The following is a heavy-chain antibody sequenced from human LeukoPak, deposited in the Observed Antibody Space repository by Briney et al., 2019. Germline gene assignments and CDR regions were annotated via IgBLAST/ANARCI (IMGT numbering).Heavy chain of an antibody. D-gene: IGHD3-22*01. CDR1: GSSISSSNW. J-gene: IGHJ5*02. V-gene: IGHV4-4*02. CDR3: ARVWDSSGYGNWFDP. Sequence: NASGTLSLTCAVSGSSISSSNWWSWVRQPPGRGLEWIGEIYHSGSTNYNPSLKSRVTISVDKSKNQFSLKLSSVTAADTAVYYCARVWDSSGYGNWFDPWGQGTLVTVSS. CDR2: IYHSGST.